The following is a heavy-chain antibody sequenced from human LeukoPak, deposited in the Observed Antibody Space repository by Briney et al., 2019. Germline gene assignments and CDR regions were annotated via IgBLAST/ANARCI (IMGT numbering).Heavy chain of an antibody. V-gene: IGHV3-7*01. J-gene: IGHJ6*02. CDR3: ARDGSGIAYYYYGVDV. Sequence: GGSLRLSCAASGFTFSSYWMSWVRQAPGKGLEWVANIKQDGSEKYYVDSVKGRFTISRDNAKNSVYLQMNSLRAEDTAVYYCARDGSGIAYYYYGVDVWGQGTTVIVSS. CDR2: IKQDGSEK. CDR1: GFTFSSYW. D-gene: IGHD6-13*01.